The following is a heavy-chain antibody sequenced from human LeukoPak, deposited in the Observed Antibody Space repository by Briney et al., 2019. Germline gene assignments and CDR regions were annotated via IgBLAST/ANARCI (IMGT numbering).Heavy chain of an antibody. V-gene: IGHV3-23*01. CDR3: ATPYDYVWGSSSLPDGGDY. CDR2: ISGSGTYT. Sequence: PGGSLRLSCAASGFTFRRYAMSWVRQAPGKGLEWVSVISGSGTYTFYADSVKGRFTISRDNSKDTLYLRMNSLRAEDTALYYCATPYDYVWGSSSLPDGGDYWGQGTLVTVSS. J-gene: IGHJ4*02. CDR1: GFTFRRYA. D-gene: IGHD3-16*01.